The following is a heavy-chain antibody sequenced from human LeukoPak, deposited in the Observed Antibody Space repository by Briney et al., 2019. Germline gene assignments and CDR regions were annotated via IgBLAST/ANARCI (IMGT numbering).Heavy chain of an antibody. J-gene: IGHJ4*02. V-gene: IGHV3-74*01. D-gene: IGHD2/OR15-2a*01. Sequence: GGSLRHSCAASGNYWMHWVRQAPGKGPVWVSHINSDGSWTSYADSVKGRFTISKDNAKNTVYLQMNSLRAEDTAVYYCVSFYETYWGRGTLVTVSS. CDR1: GNYW. CDR2: INSDGSWT. CDR3: VSFYETY.